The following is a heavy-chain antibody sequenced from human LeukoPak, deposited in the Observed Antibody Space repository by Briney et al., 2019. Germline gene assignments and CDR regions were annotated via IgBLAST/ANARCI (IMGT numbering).Heavy chain of an antibody. CDR3: AREAVAHRGFDY. CDR2: IWYDGSNK. Sequence: GRSLRLSCAASGFTFSSYGMHWVRQAPGKGLEWVAVIWYDGSNKYYADSVKGRFTISRDNSKNTLYLQMNSLRAEDTAVYYCAREAVAHRGFDYWGQGTLVTVSP. D-gene: IGHD6-19*01. CDR1: GFTFSSYG. J-gene: IGHJ4*02. V-gene: IGHV3-33*01.